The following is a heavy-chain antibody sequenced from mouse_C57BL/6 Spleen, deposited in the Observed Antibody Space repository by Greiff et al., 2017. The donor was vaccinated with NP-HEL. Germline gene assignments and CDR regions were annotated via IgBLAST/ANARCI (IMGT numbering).Heavy chain of an antibody. V-gene: IGHV1-50*01. Sequence: VQLQQPGAELVKPGASVKLSCKASGYTFTSYWMQWVKQRPGQGLEWIGEIDPSDSYTNYNQKFKGKATLTVDTSSSTAYMQLSSLTSEDSAVYYCARKGGNYEDYFDYWGKGTTLTVSS. CDR3: ARKGGNYEDYFDY. D-gene: IGHD2-1*01. CDR1: GYTFTSYW. CDR2: IDPSDSYT. J-gene: IGHJ2*01.